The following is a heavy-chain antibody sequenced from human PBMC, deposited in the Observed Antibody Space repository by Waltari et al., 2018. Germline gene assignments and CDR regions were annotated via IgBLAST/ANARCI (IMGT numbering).Heavy chain of an antibody. V-gene: IGHV3-33*01. CDR3: ARDHCSSTSCRFDY. Sequence: QVQLVESGGGVVQPGRSLRLSCAASGFTFGCCGLPWFRQAPGTGLEWVAVIWYDGSNKYYADSVKGRFTISRDNSKNTLYLQMNSLRAEDTAVYYCARDHCSSTSCRFDYWGQGTLVTVSS. CDR1: GFTFGCCG. CDR2: IWYDGSNK. J-gene: IGHJ4*02. D-gene: IGHD2-2*01.